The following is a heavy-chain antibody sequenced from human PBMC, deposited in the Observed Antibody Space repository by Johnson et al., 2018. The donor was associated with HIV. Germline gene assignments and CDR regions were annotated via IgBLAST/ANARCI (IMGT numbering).Heavy chain of an antibody. J-gene: IGHJ3*02. CDR3: AKFPYCSGGICLPAAFDI. V-gene: IGHV3-30*02. CDR2: IRYDGSNK. CDR1: GFTFSSYG. Sequence: QVQLVESGGGVVHPGGSLRLSCAASGFTFSSYGMHWVRQAPGKGLEWVAFIRYDGSNKYYADSVKGRFTISRDNSKNTLYLQMNSLRAEDTAVYYCAKFPYCSGGICLPAAFDIWGQGTMVTVSS. D-gene: IGHD2-15*01.